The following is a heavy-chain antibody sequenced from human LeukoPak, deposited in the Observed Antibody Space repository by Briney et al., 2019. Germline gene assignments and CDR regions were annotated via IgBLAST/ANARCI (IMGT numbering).Heavy chain of an antibody. Sequence: ASVKVSCKASGYTFTSYGISWVRQAPGQGLEWMGWISAYNGNTNYAQKLQGRVTMTTDTSTSTAYMELRSLRSDDTAVYYCARGLGYCSSTSCYEPDYWGQGTLVTVSS. J-gene: IGHJ4*02. V-gene: IGHV1-18*01. D-gene: IGHD2-2*01. CDR3: ARGLGYCSSTSCYEPDY. CDR1: GYTFTSYG. CDR2: ISAYNGNT.